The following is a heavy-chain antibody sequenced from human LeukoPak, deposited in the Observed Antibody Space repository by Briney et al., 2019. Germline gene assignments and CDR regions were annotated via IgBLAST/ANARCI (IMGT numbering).Heavy chain of an antibody. V-gene: IGHV3-13*01. Sequence: GGPLRLSCAASGFTFSSYDMHWVRQATGKGLEWVSGIGTAGDTYYAGSVKGRFTISRENAKNSLYLQMNSLRAGDTAVYYCARKKSGSGSLDYWGQGTLVTVSS. CDR2: IGTAGDT. CDR1: GFTFSSYD. J-gene: IGHJ4*02. D-gene: IGHD3-10*01. CDR3: ARKKSGSGSLDY.